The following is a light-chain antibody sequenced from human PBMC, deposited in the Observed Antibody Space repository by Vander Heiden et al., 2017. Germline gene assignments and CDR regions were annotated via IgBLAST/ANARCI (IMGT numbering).Light chain of an antibody. CDR1: SSNIGSNY. CDR3: AAWDDSLSGYV. V-gene: IGLV1-47*01. Sequence: QSVLTQPPSASGTPGQRGTIPCSGSSSNIGSNYVYWYQQLPGTAPNSSSIGIISGPQGSLTDSLAPSLAPQPSLAISGLRSEDEADYYCAAWDDSLSGYVFGTGTKVTVL. J-gene: IGLJ1*01. CDR2: GI.